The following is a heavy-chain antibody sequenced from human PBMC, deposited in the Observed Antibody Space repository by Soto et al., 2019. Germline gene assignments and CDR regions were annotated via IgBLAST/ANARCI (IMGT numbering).Heavy chain of an antibody. CDR3: ARVYDSSGYYYASSYFDY. D-gene: IGHD3-22*01. CDR2: ISAYNGNT. J-gene: IGHJ4*02. Sequence: ASVKVSCKASGYTFTSYAMHWVRQAPGQGLEWMGWISAYNGNTNYAQKLQGRVTMTTDTSTSTAYMELRSLRSDDTAVYYCARVYDSSGYYYASSYFDYWGQGTLVTVSS. V-gene: IGHV1-18*01. CDR1: GYTFTSYA.